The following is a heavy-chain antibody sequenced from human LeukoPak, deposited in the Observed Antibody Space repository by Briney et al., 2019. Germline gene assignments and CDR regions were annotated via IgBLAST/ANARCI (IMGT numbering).Heavy chain of an antibody. CDR1: GFTVSSNY. J-gene: IGHJ4*02. CDR2: IYSGGST. D-gene: IGHD1-26*01. V-gene: IGHV3-66*02. Sequence: GGSLRLSCAASGFTVSSNYMSWVRQAPGKGLEWVSVIYSGGSTYYADSVKGRFTISRDNSKNTLYLQVNSLRAEDTAVYYCARDNKGSYSSDYWGQGTLVTVSS. CDR3: ARDNKGSYSSDY.